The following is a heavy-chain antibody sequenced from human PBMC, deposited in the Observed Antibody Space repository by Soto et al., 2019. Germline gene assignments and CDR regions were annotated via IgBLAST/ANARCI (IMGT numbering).Heavy chain of an antibody. CDR3: ARGTTVDTGNY. CDR1: GYTFTRYG. CDR2: ISGYNGDT. J-gene: IGHJ4*02. Sequence: GSSVKVSCKASGYTFTRYGISWVRQAPGQGLEWMGWISGYNGDTNYAQKFQGRVSMTIDTSTTTAYMELRSLRSDDTAVYYCARGTTVDTGNYWGQGTLGIVSS. V-gene: IGHV1-18*01. D-gene: IGHD5-18*01.